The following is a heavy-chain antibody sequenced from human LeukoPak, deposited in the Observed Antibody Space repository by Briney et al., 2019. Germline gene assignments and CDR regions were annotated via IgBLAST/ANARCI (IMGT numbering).Heavy chain of an antibody. CDR2: INHSGST. J-gene: IGHJ4*01. D-gene: IGHD3-22*01. CDR1: GGSFSDYY. Sequence: KPSETLSLTCAVYGGSFSDYYWNWIRQPPGKGLEWIGEINHSGSTNYNPSLKSRVIMSVDTFKNQFSLTLSSVTAADTAVYYCARVQDFETRGYYLGYWGHGTLVTVSS. V-gene: IGHV4-34*01. CDR3: ARVQDFETRGYYLGY.